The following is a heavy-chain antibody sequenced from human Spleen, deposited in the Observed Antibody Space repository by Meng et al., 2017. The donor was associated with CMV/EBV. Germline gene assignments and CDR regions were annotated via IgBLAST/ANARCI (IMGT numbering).Heavy chain of an antibody. J-gene: IGHJ3*02. V-gene: IGHV3-7*01. CDR2: IKKDGSEK. D-gene: IGHD3-22*01. Sequence: GESLKISCAASGFTFSNYWMSWVRQAPGKGLEWVANIKKDGSEKYYVDSVKGRFTISKDNAKNSLYLQMNSLRAEDTAVYYCARDRSYDSSGYYLPDAFDIWGQGTMVTVSS. CDR1: GFTFSNYW. CDR3: ARDRSYDSSGYYLPDAFDI.